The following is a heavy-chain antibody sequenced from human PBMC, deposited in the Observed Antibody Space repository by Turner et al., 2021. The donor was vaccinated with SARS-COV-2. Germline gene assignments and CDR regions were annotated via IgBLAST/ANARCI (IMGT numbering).Heavy chain of an antibody. V-gene: IGHV3-74*01. D-gene: IGHD3-10*01. CDR2: INSDGSST. Sequence: EVQLVESGRGLVQPGGFLRLSCAASGFTFSSYWMHWVRQAPGRGLVWVSRINSDGSSTSYADSVKGRFTISRDNAKNTRYLQMNSLRAEDTAVYYCARDHIGVYYAMDVWGQGTTVTVSS. CDR3: ARDHIGVYYAMDV. CDR1: GFTFSSYW. J-gene: IGHJ6*02.